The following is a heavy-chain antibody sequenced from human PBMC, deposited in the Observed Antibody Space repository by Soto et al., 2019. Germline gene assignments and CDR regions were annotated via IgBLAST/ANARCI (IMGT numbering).Heavy chain of an antibody. Sequence: QVQLVQSGAEVKKPGASVKVSCKASGYTFTSYGISWVRQAPGQGLEWMGWISAHNGNTNYAQKLQGRVTVNTDTSTSTAYMELRSLRSDDTALYYCARVRDFWSGHPFDYWGQGTLVTVSS. D-gene: IGHD3-3*01. V-gene: IGHV1-18*01. CDR2: ISAHNGNT. CDR1: GYTFTSYG. J-gene: IGHJ4*02. CDR3: ARVRDFWSGHPFDY.